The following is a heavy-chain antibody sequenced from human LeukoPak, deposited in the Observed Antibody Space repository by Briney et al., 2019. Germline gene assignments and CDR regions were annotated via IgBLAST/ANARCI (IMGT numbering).Heavy chain of an antibody. D-gene: IGHD6-19*01. Sequence: GASVKVSCKASVYSFTGYYIHWVRQAAGQGLEWMGWINPDTGVTKFAQKFQGRVTTTRDTSISTAYMELIRLRPDDTAMYYCAKDSGQWLVRHDAFDLWGRGTMVTVSS. CDR1: VYSFTGYY. V-gene: IGHV1-2*02. CDR3: AKDSGQWLVRHDAFDL. J-gene: IGHJ3*01. CDR2: INPDTGVT.